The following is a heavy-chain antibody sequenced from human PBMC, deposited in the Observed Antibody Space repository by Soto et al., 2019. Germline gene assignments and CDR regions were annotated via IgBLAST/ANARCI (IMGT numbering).Heavy chain of an antibody. CDR1: GDSISGFNW. J-gene: IGHJ6*02. CDR2: IFHNGGP. CDR3: ARSRYGRFGLDV. D-gene: IGHD3-16*02. Sequence: QVQLQESGPGLVRPSETLSLRCFVSGDSISGFNWWTWVRQSPGQGLEWIGEIFHNGGPKYNPSLPSRVTISVDKSKNQFSLNLTSVTAADTAIYYCARSRYGRFGLDVWGQGTTVAVSS. V-gene: IGHV4-4*02.